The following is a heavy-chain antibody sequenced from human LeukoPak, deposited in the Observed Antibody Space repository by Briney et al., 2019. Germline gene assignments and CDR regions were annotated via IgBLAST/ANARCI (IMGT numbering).Heavy chain of an antibody. J-gene: IGHJ4*02. D-gene: IGHD6-6*01. CDR2: ISSNGGST. Sequence: GGSLRLSCAASGFTFSSYAMHGVRQAPGKGLEYVSAISSNGGSTYYANSVKGRFTISRDNSKNTLYLQMGSLRAEDMAVYYCAREGEDTSSSVDYWGQGTLVTVSS. V-gene: IGHV3-64*01. CDR1: GFTFSSYA. CDR3: AREGEDTSSSVDY.